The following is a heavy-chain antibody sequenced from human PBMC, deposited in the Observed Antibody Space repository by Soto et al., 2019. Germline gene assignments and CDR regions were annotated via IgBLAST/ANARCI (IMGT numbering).Heavy chain of an antibody. Sequence: GGSLRLSCAASGFTFSSYAMSWVRQAPGKGLEWVSAISGSGGSTYYADSVKGRFTISRDNSKNTLYLQMSSLRAEDTAVYYCAKTIGVTSDRNTFDYWGQGTLVTVSS. CDR2: ISGSGGST. CDR3: AKTIGVTSDRNTFDY. D-gene: IGHD4-17*01. V-gene: IGHV3-23*01. J-gene: IGHJ4*02. CDR1: GFTFSSYA.